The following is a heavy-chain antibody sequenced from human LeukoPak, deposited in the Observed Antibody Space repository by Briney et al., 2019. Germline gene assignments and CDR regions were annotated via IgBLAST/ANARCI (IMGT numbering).Heavy chain of an antibody. D-gene: IGHD3-10*01. Sequence: PGGSLRLSCEGSAFTFSGHWMNWVRQTPGKGLEWVASIKGDGSERQYVDSVKGRFSISRDNTKGSLFLQMNSLRAEDTAVYYCAKGNKGVLSYGMDVWGQGTTVTVSS. CDR3: AKGNKGVLSYGMDV. J-gene: IGHJ6*02. CDR1: AFTFSGHW. CDR2: IKGDGSER. V-gene: IGHV3-7*03.